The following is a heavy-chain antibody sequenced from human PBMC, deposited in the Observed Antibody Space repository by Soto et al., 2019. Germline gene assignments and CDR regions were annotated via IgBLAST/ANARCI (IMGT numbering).Heavy chain of an antibody. Sequence: GGSLRLSCAASGFTFSSYSMNWVRQAPGKGLEWVSYISSSSSTIYYADSVKGRFTISRDNAKNSLYLQMNSLRVEYTAVYYCARGVAEARYYYYYGMDVWGQGTTVTVSS. CDR2: ISSSSSTI. CDR3: ARGVAEARYYYYYGMDV. V-gene: IGHV3-48*01. CDR1: GFTFSSYS. J-gene: IGHJ6*02. D-gene: IGHD6-13*01.